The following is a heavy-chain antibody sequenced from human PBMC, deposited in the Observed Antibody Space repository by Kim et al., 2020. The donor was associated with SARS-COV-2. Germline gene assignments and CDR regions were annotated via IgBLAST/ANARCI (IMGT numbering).Heavy chain of an antibody. CDR3: ARGSSSGTNRVDS. V-gene: IGHV4-39*01. CDR2: VSYIGNT. CDR1: GGSIIGYF. D-gene: IGHD1-7*01. J-gene: IGHJ4*02. Sequence: SETLSLTCNVYGGSIIGYFWGWIRQPPGKGLEWIGSVSYIGNTHYNPSLKTRLTISVDTSKNQLSLNLKSVTATDTAVYYCARGSSSGTNRVDSWGQGTLVTVSS.